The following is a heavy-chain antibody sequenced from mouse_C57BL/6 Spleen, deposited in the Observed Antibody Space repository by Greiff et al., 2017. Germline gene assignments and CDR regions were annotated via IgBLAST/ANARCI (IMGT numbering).Heavy chain of an antibody. CDR3: ARQGYYGSNAMDY. CDR2: ISGGGGNT. V-gene: IGHV5-9*01. CDR1: GFTFSSYT. Sequence: DVKLVESGGGLVKPGGSLKLSCAASGFTFSSYTLSWVRQTPEKRLEWVATISGGGGNTYYPDSVKGRFTISRDNAKNTLYLQMSSLRSEDTALYYCARQGYYGSNAMDYWGQGTSVTVSS. J-gene: IGHJ4*01. D-gene: IGHD1-1*01.